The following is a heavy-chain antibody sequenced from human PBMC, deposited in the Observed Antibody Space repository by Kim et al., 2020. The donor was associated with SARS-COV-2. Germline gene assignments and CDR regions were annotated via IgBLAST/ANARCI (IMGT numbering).Heavy chain of an antibody. CDR3: ASHSSSWPYYYYGMDV. CDR1: GGSFSGYY. V-gene: IGHV4-34*01. Sequence: SETLSLTCAVYGGSFSGYYWSWIRQPPGKGLEWIGEINHSGSTNYNPSLKSRVTISVDTSKNQFSLKLSSVTAADTAVYYCASHSSSWPYYYYGMDVWGQGTTVTVSS. J-gene: IGHJ6*02. CDR2: INHSGST. D-gene: IGHD6-13*01.